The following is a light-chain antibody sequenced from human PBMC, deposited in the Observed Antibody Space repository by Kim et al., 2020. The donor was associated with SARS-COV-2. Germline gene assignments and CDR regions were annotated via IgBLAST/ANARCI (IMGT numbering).Light chain of an antibody. CDR2: GKN. Sequence: ALGQTDRSTGQGDRHRNYYASWYQKKQGKAPVVVIYGKNNRPSGIPDRCAGSSSGDTTSLTITGAQAEDEAFYYCNSRDSTTDHLVFGGGTKVTVL. J-gene: IGLJ2*01. CDR3: NSRDSTTDHLV. CDR1: RHRNYY. V-gene: IGLV3-19*01.